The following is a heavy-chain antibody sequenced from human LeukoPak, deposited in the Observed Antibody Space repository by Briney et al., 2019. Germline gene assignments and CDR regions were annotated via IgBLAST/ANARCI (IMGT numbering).Heavy chain of an antibody. CDR1: GFTFSSYA. Sequence: GGSLRLSCAASGFTFSSYAMSWVRQAPGKGLEWVSAISGSGDSTYYADSVKGRFTISRDNSKNTLYLQLNSLRAEDTAVYYCARTSTYWSAFSLDYWGQGTLVTVSS. CDR3: ARTSTYWSAFSLDY. D-gene: IGHD3-3*01. CDR2: ISGSGDST. J-gene: IGHJ4*02. V-gene: IGHV3-23*01.